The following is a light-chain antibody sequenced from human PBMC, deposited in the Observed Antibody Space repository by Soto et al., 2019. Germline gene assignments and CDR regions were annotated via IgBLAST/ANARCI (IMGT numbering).Light chain of an antibody. V-gene: IGKV1-5*03. Sequence: DIQMTQSPATLSGSVGDRVTITCGASQTISSWLAWYQQKPGKAPKLLIYKASTLKSGVPSRFRGSGSGTEFTLTISSLQPDDFETYYCQHYNSYSEAFGQGTKVDIK. CDR2: KAS. J-gene: IGKJ1*01. CDR3: QHYNSYSEA. CDR1: QTISSW.